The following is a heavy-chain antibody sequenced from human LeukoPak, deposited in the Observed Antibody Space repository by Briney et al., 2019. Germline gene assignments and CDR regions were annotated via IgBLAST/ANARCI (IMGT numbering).Heavy chain of an antibody. CDR3: ARRVSQGSRASNDNWFAP. Sequence: PSETLSLTCTVSGGSINSYSWNWIRQFPGKGLEWIGFIYATGSTDYNPSLNGRVTLSMDTSKNQFFLKLRSVTAADTAIYFCARRVSQGSRASNDNWFAPWGQGTLVTVSS. V-gene: IGHV4-4*09. CDR1: GGSINSYS. CDR2: IYATGST. J-gene: IGHJ5*02. D-gene: IGHD2-15*01.